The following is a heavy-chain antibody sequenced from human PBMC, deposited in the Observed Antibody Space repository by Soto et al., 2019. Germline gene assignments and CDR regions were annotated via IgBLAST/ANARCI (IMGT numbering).Heavy chain of an antibody. V-gene: IGHV4-31*03. CDR2: IYYSGST. D-gene: IGHD4-4*01. Sequence: QVQLQESGPGLVKPSQTLSLTCTVSGDSISSDFYYWSWIRQHPGKGLEWIGYIYYSGSTSYNPSRKSRVTRSVATSKNHFSLKLTSVTAADTAMYYCARVPVTHLRRTRFDYWGQGTLVTVSS. CDR1: GDSISSDFYY. CDR3: ARVPVTHLRRTRFDY. J-gene: IGHJ4*02.